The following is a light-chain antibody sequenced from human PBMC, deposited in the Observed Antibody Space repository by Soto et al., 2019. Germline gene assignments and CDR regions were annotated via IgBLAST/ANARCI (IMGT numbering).Light chain of an antibody. CDR1: SSDVGGYYY. CDR3: SSYGGSNNLV. V-gene: IGLV2-8*01. Sequence: QSVLTQPPSATGSPGQSVTISCTGTSSDVGGYYYVSWYQQHPGKAPKLILYEVSKRPSGVPDRCSGSKSGNTASLTVSGLQAEDEADYYCSSYGGSNNLVFGGGTKLTGL. J-gene: IGLJ2*01. CDR2: EVS.